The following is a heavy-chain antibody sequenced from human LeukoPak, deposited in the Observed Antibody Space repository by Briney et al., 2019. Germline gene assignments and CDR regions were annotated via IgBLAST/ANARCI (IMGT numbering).Heavy chain of an antibody. J-gene: IGHJ4*02. CDR3: ARGPYYYGSGSYVDY. V-gene: IGHV1-18*04. D-gene: IGHD3-10*01. CDR2: TSAYNGNT. Sequence: ASVKVSCKASGYTFTSYGISWVRQAPEQGLEWMGWTSAYNGNTNYAQKLQGRVTMTTDTSTSTAYMELRSLRSDDTAVYYCARGPYYYGSGSYVDYWGQGTLVTVSS. CDR1: GYTFTSYG.